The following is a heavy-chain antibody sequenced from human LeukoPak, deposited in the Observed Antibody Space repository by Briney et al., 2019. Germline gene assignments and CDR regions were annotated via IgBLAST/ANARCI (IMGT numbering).Heavy chain of an antibody. V-gene: IGHV1-69*05. CDR1: GGTFSSYA. Sequence: ASVKVSCKASGGTFSSYAISWVRQAPGQGLEWMGRIIPIFGTANYAQKFQGRVTMTRDTSTSTVYMELSSLRSEDTAVYYCARALPTTVTTAFDYWGQGTLVTVSS. CDR3: ARALPTTVTTAFDY. J-gene: IGHJ4*02. D-gene: IGHD4-17*01. CDR2: IIPIFGTA.